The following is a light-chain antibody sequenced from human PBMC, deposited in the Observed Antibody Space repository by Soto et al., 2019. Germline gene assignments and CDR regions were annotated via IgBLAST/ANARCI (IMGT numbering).Light chain of an antibody. J-gene: IGKJ2*02. Sequence: DIQMTQSPSTLSASVGDTVTITCRASQSFGSWLAWYQQKPGQAPKLLIYDISTLEYGVPSRFSGSGSGIEFTLTISSLQPDDFATYYCQQYNTSPSTFGQGTKVDIK. CDR3: QQYNTSPST. CDR2: DIS. CDR1: QSFGSW. V-gene: IGKV1-5*01.